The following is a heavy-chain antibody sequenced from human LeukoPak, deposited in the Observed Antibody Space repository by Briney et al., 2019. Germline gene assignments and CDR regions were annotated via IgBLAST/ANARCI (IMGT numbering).Heavy chain of an antibody. V-gene: IGHV1-3*01. CDR1: GYTFTSYG. D-gene: IGHD3-22*01. CDR2: INAGNGNT. CDR3: ARRLRRSYYYDSSGLPYFDY. Sequence: ASVKVSCKASGYTFTSYGISWVRQAPGQGLEWMGWINAGNGNTKYSQKFQGRVTITRDTSASTAYMELSSLRSEDTAVYYCARRLRRSYYYDSSGLPYFDYWGQGTLVTVSS. J-gene: IGHJ4*02.